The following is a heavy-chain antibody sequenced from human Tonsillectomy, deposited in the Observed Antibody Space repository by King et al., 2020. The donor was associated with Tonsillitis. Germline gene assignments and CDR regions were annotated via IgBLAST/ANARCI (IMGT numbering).Heavy chain of an antibody. CDR1: GFTFNHYD. CDR2: ISYDGNNK. CDR3: AKGNKWDLLRAFNM. V-gene: IGHV3-30*18. Sequence: VQLVESGGGVVQPGRSLRLSCAASGFTFNHYDMHWVRQAPGKGLEWVTVISYDGNNKYYAESVKGRFTISRDNSKNTLYLQMNNLRAEDTALYYCAKGNKWDLLRAFNMWGQGTKGTVSS. J-gene: IGHJ3*02. D-gene: IGHD1-26*01.